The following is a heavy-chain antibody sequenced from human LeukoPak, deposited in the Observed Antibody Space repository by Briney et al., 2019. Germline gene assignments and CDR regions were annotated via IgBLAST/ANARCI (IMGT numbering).Heavy chain of an antibody. Sequence: GGSLRLSCAASGFTVSSNYMSWVRQAPGKGLEWVSIIYSGGSTFYADSVKGRFTISRDNSKNTLYLQMNSLRAEDTAVYYCAREWFGELLRANWFDPWGQGTLVTVSS. CDR2: IYSGGST. V-gene: IGHV3-53*01. D-gene: IGHD3-10*01. J-gene: IGHJ5*02. CDR3: AREWFGELLRANWFDP. CDR1: GFTVSSNY.